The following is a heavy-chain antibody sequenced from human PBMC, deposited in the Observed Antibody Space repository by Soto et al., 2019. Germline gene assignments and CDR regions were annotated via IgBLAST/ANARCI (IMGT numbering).Heavy chain of an antibody. V-gene: IGHV4-38-2*01. Sequence: SETLSLTCAVSGYSISSGYYLGWILQPPGKGLEWIGSIYHSGSTYYNPSLKSRVTISVDTSKNQFSLKLSSVTAADTAVYYCARGASRFSTYNWNANDYWGQGTLVTVSS. CDR2: IYHSGST. J-gene: IGHJ4*02. D-gene: IGHD1-20*01. CDR1: GYSISSGYY. CDR3: ARGASRFSTYNWNANDY.